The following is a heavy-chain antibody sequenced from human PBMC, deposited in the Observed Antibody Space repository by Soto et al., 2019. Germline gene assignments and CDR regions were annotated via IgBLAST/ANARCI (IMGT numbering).Heavy chain of an antibody. V-gene: IGHV3-30-3*01. CDR3: ARGEGELPPGDYYYGMDV. CDR1: GFTFSSYA. D-gene: IGHD1-26*01. J-gene: IGHJ6*02. Sequence: WSLRLSCAASGFTFSSYAMHWVRQAPGKGLEWVAVISYDGSNKYYADSVKGRFTISRDNSKNTLYLQMNSLRAEDTAVYYCARGEGELPPGDYYYGMDVWGQGTTVTVYS. CDR2: ISYDGSNK.